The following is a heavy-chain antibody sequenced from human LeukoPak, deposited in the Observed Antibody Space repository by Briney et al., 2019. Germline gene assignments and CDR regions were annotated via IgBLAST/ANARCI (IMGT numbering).Heavy chain of an antibody. J-gene: IGHJ6*03. V-gene: IGHV4-59*01. Sequence: SETLSLTCTVSGGSISTYYWSWIRQSPGKGLEWIGYIYYSGSTNYNLSLKSRVTISVDTSKNQFSLKLNSATAADTAVYYCARLGDFYYYYYYMDVWGTGTTVTVSS. CDR2: IYYSGST. CDR1: GGSISTYY. D-gene: IGHD2-21*02. CDR3: ARLGDFYYYYYYMDV.